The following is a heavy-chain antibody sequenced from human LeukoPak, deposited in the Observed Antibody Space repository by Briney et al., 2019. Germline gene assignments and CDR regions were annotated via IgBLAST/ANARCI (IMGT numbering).Heavy chain of an antibody. CDR3: ATRRPQFRYYYYYMDV. Sequence: ASVKVSCKVSGYTLTELSMHWVRQAPGKGLEWMGGFDPEDGETIYAQKFQGRVTMTEDTSTDTAYMELSSLRSEDTAVYYCATRRPQFRYYYYYMDVWGKGTTVTVSS. CDR2: FDPEDGET. V-gene: IGHV1-24*01. CDR1: GYTLTELS. J-gene: IGHJ6*03.